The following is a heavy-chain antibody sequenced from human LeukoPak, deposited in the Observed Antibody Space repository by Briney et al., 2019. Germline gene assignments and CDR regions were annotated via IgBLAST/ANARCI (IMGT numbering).Heavy chain of an antibody. V-gene: IGHV1-18*01. Sequence: GASVKVSCKASGYTFTSYGISWVRQAPGQGLEWMGWISAYNGNTNYAQKLQGRVTMTTDTSTSTAYMELRRLRSDDTAVYYCARGIRLLLGSGWYTARKRPEYNWFDPWGQGTLVTVSS. J-gene: IGHJ5*02. CDR1: GYTFTSYG. CDR3: ARGIRLLLGSGWYTARKRPEYNWFDP. D-gene: IGHD6-19*01. CDR2: ISAYNGNT.